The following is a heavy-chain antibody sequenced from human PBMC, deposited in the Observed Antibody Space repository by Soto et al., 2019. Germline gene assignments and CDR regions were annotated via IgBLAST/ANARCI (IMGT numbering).Heavy chain of an antibody. D-gene: IGHD3-22*01. Sequence: SVKVSCKASGGTFSSYPISWVRQVPGQGLEWMGGIIPVFQTAYYTQRFQGRVTITADESTNTAYMELSSLRSEDTAIYYCARGGSGYTWFNEFWGQGTLVTVSS. V-gene: IGHV1-69*13. CDR2: IIPVFQTA. J-gene: IGHJ4*02. CDR1: GGTFSSYP. CDR3: ARGGSGYTWFNEF.